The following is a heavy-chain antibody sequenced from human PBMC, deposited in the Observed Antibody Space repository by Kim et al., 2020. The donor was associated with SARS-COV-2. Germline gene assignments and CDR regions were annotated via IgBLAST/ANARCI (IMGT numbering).Heavy chain of an antibody. Sequence: SETLSLTCSVSGVSISRYYWSWIRQPPGKGLEWIGYVYYSGSTNYNPSLKSRLTLSVDSSKKQFSLQLTSVTAADTAVYYCARMERGSQRPSKFFYMDV. CDR1: GVSISRYY. J-gene: IGHJ6*03. CDR3: ARMERGSQRPSKFFYMDV. CDR2: VYYSGST. V-gene: IGHV4-59*01. D-gene: IGHD6-25*01.